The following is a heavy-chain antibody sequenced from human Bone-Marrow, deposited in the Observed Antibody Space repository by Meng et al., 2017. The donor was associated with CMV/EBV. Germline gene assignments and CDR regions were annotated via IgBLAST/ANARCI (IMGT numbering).Heavy chain of an antibody. CDR2: IIPILGIA. J-gene: IGHJ5*02. CDR1: FSCYT. V-gene: IGHV1-69*04. CDR3: ARDGPDIVVVPAAMSVWFDP. Sequence: FSCYTISWVRPAPGQGLEGMGRIIPILGIANYAQKFQGRVTITADKSTSTAYMELSSLRSEDTAVYYCARDGPDIVVVPAAMSVWFDPWGQGTLVTVSS. D-gene: IGHD2-2*01.